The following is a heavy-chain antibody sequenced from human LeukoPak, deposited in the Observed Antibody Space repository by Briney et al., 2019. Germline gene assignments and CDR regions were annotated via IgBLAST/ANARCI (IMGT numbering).Heavy chain of an antibody. V-gene: IGHV4-34*01. CDR2: INHSGRT. Sequence: SETLSLTCAVYGGSFSGYYWSWIRQPPGKGLEWIGEINHSGRTNYNPSLKSRLTISVDPSKNQFSLKLSSVTAADTAVYYCAREKLVGGFDYWGQGTLVTVSS. D-gene: IGHD1-1*01. CDR3: AREKLVGGFDY. J-gene: IGHJ4*02. CDR1: GGSFSGYY.